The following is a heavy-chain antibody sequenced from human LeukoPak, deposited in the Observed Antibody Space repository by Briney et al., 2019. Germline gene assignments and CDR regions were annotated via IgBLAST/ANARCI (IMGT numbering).Heavy chain of an antibody. CDR2: IFYSGST. Sequence: KPSETLSLTCTVSGRSIRSSSYYWGWIRQPPGKGLEWIGSIFYSGSTYYNPSLKSRVTISVDTSKNQFSLKLSSVTAADTAVYYCASDLTIFGVDGNYYYGMDVWGQGTTVTVSS. D-gene: IGHD3-3*01. CDR3: ASDLTIFGVDGNYYYGMDV. J-gene: IGHJ6*02. CDR1: GRSIRSSSYY. V-gene: IGHV4-39*01.